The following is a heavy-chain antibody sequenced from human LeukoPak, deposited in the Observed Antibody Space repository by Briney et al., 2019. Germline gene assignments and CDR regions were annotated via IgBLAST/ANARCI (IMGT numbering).Heavy chain of an antibody. D-gene: IGHD2-15*01. CDR1: GGSINNYY. J-gene: IGHJ4*02. CDR3: ARDRRYCSGGNCYLHYFDS. Sequence: SGTLSLTCTVSGGSINNYYWSWIRRSPGQGLEWIGYIHYSGTTNYNPSFKGRLTISVDMSKNQFSLKLNSVTAADTAVYYCARDRRYCSGGNCYLHYFDSWGQGTLVTVSS. CDR2: IHYSGTT. V-gene: IGHV4-59*01.